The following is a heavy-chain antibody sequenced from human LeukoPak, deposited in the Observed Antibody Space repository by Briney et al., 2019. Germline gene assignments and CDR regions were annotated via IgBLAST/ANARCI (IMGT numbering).Heavy chain of an antibody. Sequence: KASETLSLTCIVSGASVSSSSYYWGWIRQPPGKGLEWIGNIYYTGSTYYNPSLKSRVTISVDTSENQFSLKLSSVTAADTAVYYCARGAGYCSGGSCYYWPYDYWGQGTLVTVSS. V-gene: IGHV4-39*01. CDR2: IYYTGST. J-gene: IGHJ4*02. D-gene: IGHD2-15*01. CDR1: GASVSSSSYY. CDR3: ARGAGYCSGGSCYYWPYDY.